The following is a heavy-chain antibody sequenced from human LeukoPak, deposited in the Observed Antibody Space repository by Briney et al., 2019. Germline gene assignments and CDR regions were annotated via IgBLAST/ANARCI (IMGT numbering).Heavy chain of an antibody. V-gene: IGHV4-59*08. Sequence: SETLSLTCTVSGGSISSSYWSWIRQPPGKGLEWIGYIYYSGITNYNPSLKTRVTISVDTSKNQFSLKLSSVTAADTAVYYCARLPTSWFDPWGQGTLVTVSS. CDR2: IYYSGIT. CDR1: GGSISSSY. CDR3: ARLPTSWFDP. J-gene: IGHJ5*02.